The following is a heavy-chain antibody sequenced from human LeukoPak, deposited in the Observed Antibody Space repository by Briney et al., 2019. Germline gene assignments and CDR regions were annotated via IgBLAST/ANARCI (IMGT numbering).Heavy chain of an antibody. J-gene: IGHJ3*01. CDR3: ARGDYYDSSGYYVDAFDV. D-gene: IGHD3-22*01. CDR1: GFTFSRYC. Sequence: PGGSLTLFCAASGFTFSRYCMSCVRQARGKGRVGVANKQQDGSEKYYGDSVKGRFTFSRDNAKNSLYLQMNSLRVEDTAVYYCARGDYYDSSGYYVDAFDVWGQGTMVTVSS. CDR2: KQQDGSEK. V-gene: IGHV3-7*05.